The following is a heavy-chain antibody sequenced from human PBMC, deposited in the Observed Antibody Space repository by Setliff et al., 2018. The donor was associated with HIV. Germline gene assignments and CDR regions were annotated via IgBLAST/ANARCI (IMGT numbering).Heavy chain of an antibody. J-gene: IGHJ4*02. CDR1: GYTFHYYD. D-gene: IGHD1-1*01. CDR3: ARRARESTALHSDWNDVLFFDY. CDR2: ITAGNGDT. V-gene: IGHV1-3*01. Sequence: ASVKVSCKASGYTFHYYDIHWVRQAPGQGLEWMGRITAGNGDTKYSQKFQDRVTLTSDMSANTVYMDLTTLRSEDTAVYYCARRARESTALHSDWNDVLFFDYWGQGTLVTVSS.